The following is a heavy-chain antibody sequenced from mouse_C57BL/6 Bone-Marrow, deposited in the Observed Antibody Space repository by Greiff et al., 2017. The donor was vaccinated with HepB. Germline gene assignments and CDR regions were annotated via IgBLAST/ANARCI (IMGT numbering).Heavy chain of an antibody. CDR1: EYEFPSHD. CDR3: ARALGPGYFDY. V-gene: IGHV5-2*01. J-gene: IGHJ2*01. CDR2: INSDGGST. Sequence: EVHLVESGGGLVQPGESMKLSCESNEYEFPSHDMSWVRKTPEKRLELVAAINSDGGSTYYPDTMERRFIISRDNTKKTQYLQMSSLRSEDTALYYCARALGPGYFDYWGQGTTLTVSS.